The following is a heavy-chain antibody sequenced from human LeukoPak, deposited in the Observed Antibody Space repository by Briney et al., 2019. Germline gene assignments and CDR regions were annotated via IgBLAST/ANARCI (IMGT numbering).Heavy chain of an antibody. CDR1: GFTFSSYG. Sequence: GGSLRLSCAASGFTFSSYGMHWVRQAPGKGLEWVAVISYDGSNKYYADSVKGRSTISRDNSKNTLYLQMNSLRAEDTAVYYCAKEGGYDILTGYYPYYYYGMDVWGQGTTVTVSS. V-gene: IGHV3-30*18. J-gene: IGHJ6*02. CDR3: AKEGGYDILTGYYPYYYYGMDV. D-gene: IGHD3-9*01. CDR2: ISYDGSNK.